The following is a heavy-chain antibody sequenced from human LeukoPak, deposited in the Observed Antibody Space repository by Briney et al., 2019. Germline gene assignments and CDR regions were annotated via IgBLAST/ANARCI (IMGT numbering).Heavy chain of an antibody. CDR1: GYTFTSYY. J-gene: IGHJ5*02. CDR3: ARDQVRSVVGARWFDP. V-gene: IGHV1-46*01. CDR2: INPSGGST. Sequence: GASVKVSCKASGYTFTSYYMHWVRQAPGQGLEWMGIINPSGGSTSYAQKFQGGVTMTRDTSTSTVYMELSSLRSEDTAVYYCARDQVRSVVGARWFDPWGQGTLVTVSS. D-gene: IGHD3-22*01.